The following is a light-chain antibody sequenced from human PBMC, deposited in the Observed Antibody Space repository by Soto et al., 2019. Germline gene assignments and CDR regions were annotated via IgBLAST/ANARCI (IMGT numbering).Light chain of an antibody. CDR3: SSYVTDDTYV. J-gene: IGLJ1*01. V-gene: IGLV2-14*03. Sequence: QSALTQPASVSGSPGQSIAISCTGTSNDVGAYRFVSWFQQHPGKAPKLIIYDVDIRPSGVSHRFSAYNSGNSASLTISGLQAEDEAYYYCSSYVTDDTYVFGTGTKLTVL. CDR2: DVD. CDR1: SNDVGAYRF.